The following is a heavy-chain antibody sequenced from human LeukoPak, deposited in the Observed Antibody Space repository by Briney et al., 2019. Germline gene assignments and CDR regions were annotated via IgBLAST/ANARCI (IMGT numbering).Heavy chain of an antibody. Sequence: ASVKVSCKASGYTFTSYDINWVRQATGQGLEWMGWMSPNSGNTGYAQKFQGRVTMTRDTSISTAYMELSSLRSEDTAVYYCARAQYYYDSSGSGFDYWGQGTLVTVSS. D-gene: IGHD3-22*01. CDR1: GYTFTSYD. CDR2: MSPNSGNT. CDR3: ARAQYYYDSSGSGFDY. J-gene: IGHJ4*02. V-gene: IGHV1-8*01.